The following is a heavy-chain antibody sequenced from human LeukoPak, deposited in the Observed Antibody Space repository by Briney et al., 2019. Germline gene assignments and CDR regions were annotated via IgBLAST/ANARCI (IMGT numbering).Heavy chain of an antibody. CDR3: ARDRYCSSTSCYTGYFQH. CDR2: ISAYNGNT. V-gene: IGHV1-18*01. Sequence: ASVKVSCKASGYTFTSYGISWVRQAPGQGLEWMGWISAYNGNTNYAQKLQGRVTMTTDTSTSTAYVELRSLRSDDTAVYYCARDRYCSSTSCYTGYFQHWGQGTLVTVSS. J-gene: IGHJ1*01. CDR1: GYTFTSYG. D-gene: IGHD2-2*02.